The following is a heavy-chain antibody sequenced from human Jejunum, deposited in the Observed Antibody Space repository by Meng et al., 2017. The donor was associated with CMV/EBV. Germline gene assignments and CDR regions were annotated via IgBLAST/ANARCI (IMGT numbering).Heavy chain of an antibody. J-gene: IGHJ4*02. CDR3: ARVLYDFWTGYYFDY. V-gene: IGHV3-7*01. Sequence: EFDFSNYWMGWVRQAPGKGLEWVANIKQDGSEIYYVDSVKGRFTISRDNAKYSVYLQMNGLSAEDTAVYYCARVLYDFWTGYYFDYWGQGSRVTVSS. CDR2: IKQDGSEI. CDR1: EFDFSNYW. D-gene: IGHD3-3*01.